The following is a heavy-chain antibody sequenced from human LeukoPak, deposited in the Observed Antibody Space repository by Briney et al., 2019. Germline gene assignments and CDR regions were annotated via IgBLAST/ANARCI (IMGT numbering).Heavy chain of an antibody. D-gene: IGHD3-10*01. V-gene: IGHV1-18*04. CDR3: TRGVALATVYYFDF. CDR1: GFTFSAYG. CDR2: ISNHNGNT. J-gene: IGHJ4*02. Sequence: ASVEVSCKTSGFTFSAYGIAWVRQAPGHGPEWMGWISNHNGNTKYAQKFQDRITVTTETSTGTASMELRSLKPDDTGIYYCTRGVALATVYYFDFWGQGTLVTVSS.